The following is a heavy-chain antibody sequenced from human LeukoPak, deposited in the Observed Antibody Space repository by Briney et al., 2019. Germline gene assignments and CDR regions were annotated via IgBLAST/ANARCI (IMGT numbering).Heavy chain of an antibody. D-gene: IGHD3-3*01. J-gene: IGHJ4*02. CDR2: INHSGST. Sequence: SETLSLTCAVYGGSFSGYYWSWIRQPPGKGLEWIGEINHSGSTNYNPSLKSRVTISVDTSKNQFSLKLSSVTAADTAVYYCARAPYYDSWSGYSQGLYYFDYWGQGTLVTVTS. V-gene: IGHV4-34*01. CDR3: ARAPYYDSWSGYSQGLYYFDY. CDR1: GGSFSGYY.